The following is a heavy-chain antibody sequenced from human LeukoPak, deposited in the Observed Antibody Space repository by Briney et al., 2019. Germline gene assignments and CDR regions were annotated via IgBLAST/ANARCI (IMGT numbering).Heavy chain of an antibody. J-gene: IGHJ4*02. Sequence: QPSETLSLTCTVSGGSINSYYWHWIRQSPGKGLEWIGHIYYSGSTNYNPSLKSRVTISVDTSKNQFSLKLSSVTAADTAVYYCALHVGYCTNGVCPREGDYWGQGTLVTVSS. V-gene: IGHV4-59*12. D-gene: IGHD2-8*01. CDR2: IYYSGST. CDR3: ALHVGYCTNGVCPREGDY. CDR1: GGSINSYY.